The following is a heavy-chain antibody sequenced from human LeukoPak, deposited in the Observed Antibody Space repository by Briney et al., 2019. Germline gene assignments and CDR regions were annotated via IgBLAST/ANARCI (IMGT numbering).Heavy chain of an antibody. J-gene: IGHJ6*02. CDR3: ARAPLRFDILTGYHNQAYGMDV. V-gene: IGHV4-31*03. Sequence: PSETLSLTCTVSGGSISSGAYYWSWIRQHPGKGLEWIGYIYYSGSTYYNPSLKSRVTISVDTSKNQFSLKLSSVTAADTAVYYCARAPLRFDILTGYHNQAYGMDVWGQGTTVTVSS. D-gene: IGHD3-9*01. CDR2: IYYSGST. CDR1: GGSISSGAYY.